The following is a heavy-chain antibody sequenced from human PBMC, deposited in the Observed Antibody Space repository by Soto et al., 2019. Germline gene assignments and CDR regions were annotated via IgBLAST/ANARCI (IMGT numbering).Heavy chain of an antibody. J-gene: IGHJ6*03. CDR1: GFTFSSYA. CDR3: AKGVAEGSSTHYYYYMDV. D-gene: IGHD2-2*01. Sequence: AGGSLRLSCAASGFTFSSYAMSWVRQAPGKGLEWVSAISGSGGSTYYADSVKGRFTISRDNSKNTLYLQMNSLRAEDAAVYYCAKGVAEGSSTHYYYYMDVWGKGTTVTVSS. V-gene: IGHV3-23*01. CDR2: ISGSGGST.